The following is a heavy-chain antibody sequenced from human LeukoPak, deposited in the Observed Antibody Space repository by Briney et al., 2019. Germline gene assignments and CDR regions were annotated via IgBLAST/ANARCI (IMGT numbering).Heavy chain of an antibody. CDR2: IRSKANNYAT. V-gene: IGHV3-73*01. J-gene: IGHJ4*02. Sequence: GGSLRLSCAASGFTFSGSAMHWVRQASGKGLEWVGRIRSKANNYATAYAASVKGRFIISRDDSKNTAYLQMNSLKTEDTAVYYCTRQWATAGAGPLDLDYWGQGTLITVYS. D-gene: IGHD6-13*01. CDR1: GFTFSGSA. CDR3: TRQWATAGAGPLDLDY.